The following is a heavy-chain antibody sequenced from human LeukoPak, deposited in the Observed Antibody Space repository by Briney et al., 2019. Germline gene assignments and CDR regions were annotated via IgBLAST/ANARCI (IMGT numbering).Heavy chain of an antibody. CDR3: ARGDYCGGDCYSTNAFDI. D-gene: IGHD2-21*02. Sequence: SETLSLTCTVSGGSVSSGGYYWSWIRQHPGKGLEWIGYIYDSGSTYYNPSLKSRVTISVDTSKNQFSLKLSSVTAADTAVYYCARGDYCGGDCYSTNAFDIWGQGTMVTVSS. CDR2: IYDSGST. CDR1: GGSVSSGGYY. J-gene: IGHJ3*02. V-gene: IGHV4-31*03.